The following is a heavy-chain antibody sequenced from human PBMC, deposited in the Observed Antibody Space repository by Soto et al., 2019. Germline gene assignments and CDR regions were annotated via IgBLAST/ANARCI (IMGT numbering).Heavy chain of an antibody. CDR3: GRGTVIKGVDY. CDR2: IYYSGST. CDR1: GGSISSYY. J-gene: IGHJ4*02. Sequence: PSETLSLTCTVSGGSISSYYWSWIRQPPGKGLEWIGYIYYSGSTNYNPSLKSRVTISVDTSKNQFSLKLSSVTAADTAVYYCGRGTVIKGVDYWGQGTLVTVSS. D-gene: IGHD3-16*02. V-gene: IGHV4-59*01.